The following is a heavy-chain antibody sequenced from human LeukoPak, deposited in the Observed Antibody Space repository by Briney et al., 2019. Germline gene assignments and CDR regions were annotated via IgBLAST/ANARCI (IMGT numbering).Heavy chain of an antibody. V-gene: IGHV4-39*01. CDR2: IYYSGNT. CDR3: ARRRIPATITGPKLSSRFDT. D-gene: IGHD5-12*01. Sequence: PSETLSLTCTVSGVSISSSNSYWGWIRQPPGKGLEWIGSIYYSGNTYYNASLKSQVSISIDTSKNQFSVNLNSVTAADTAFYYCARRRIPATITGPKLSSRFDTWGQGTLVTVSS. CDR1: GVSISSSNSY. J-gene: IGHJ1*01.